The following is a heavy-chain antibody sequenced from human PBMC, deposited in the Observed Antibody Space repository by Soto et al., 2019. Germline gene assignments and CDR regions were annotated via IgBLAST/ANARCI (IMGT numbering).Heavy chain of an antibody. CDR1: GFTFSSYS. Sequence: GGSLRLSCAASGFTFSSYSMNWVHQAPGKGLEWVSSISSSSSYIYYADSVKGRFTISRDNAKNSLYLQMNSLRAEDTAVYYCARDEVLWFGELSHFDYWGQGTLVTVSS. J-gene: IGHJ4*02. CDR3: ARDEVLWFGELSHFDY. V-gene: IGHV3-21*01. D-gene: IGHD3-10*01. CDR2: ISSSSSYI.